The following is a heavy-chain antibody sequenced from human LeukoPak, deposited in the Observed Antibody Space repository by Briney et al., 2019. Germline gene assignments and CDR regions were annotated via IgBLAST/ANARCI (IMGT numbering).Heavy chain of an antibody. CDR2: IYTSGNT. CDR3: AREGGYGYGDAPLHFDY. J-gene: IGHJ4*02. V-gene: IGHV4-61*02. CDR1: GGSISSGGYY. D-gene: IGHD5-18*01. Sequence: SETLSLTCTVSGGSISSGGYYWSWIRQSAGKGLEWIGRIYTSGNTNYNPSLKSRVTISVDTSKNQFSLKLSSVTAADTAVYYCAREGGYGYGDAPLHFDYWGQGTLVTVSS.